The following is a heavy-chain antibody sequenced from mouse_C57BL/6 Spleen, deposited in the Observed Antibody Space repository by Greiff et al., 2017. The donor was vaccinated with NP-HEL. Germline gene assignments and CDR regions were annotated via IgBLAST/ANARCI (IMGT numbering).Heavy chain of an antibody. V-gene: IGHV1-69*01. CDR3: ARAGWDENWYFDV. J-gene: IGHJ1*03. CDR2: IDPSDSYT. Sequence: QVQLQQPGAELVMPGASVKLSCKASGYTFTSYWMHWVKQRPGQGLEWIGEIDPSDSYTNYNQKFKGKSTLTVDKSSSTAYMQLSSLTSEDSAVYYCARAGWDENWYFDVWGTGTTVTVSS. CDR1: GYTFTSYW. D-gene: IGHD4-1*01.